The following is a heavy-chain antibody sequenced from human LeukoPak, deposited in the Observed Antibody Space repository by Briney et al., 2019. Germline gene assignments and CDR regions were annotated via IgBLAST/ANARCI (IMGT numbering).Heavy chain of an antibody. CDR1: GYMFTELP. CDR3: AAGPDCSSTSCLFEF. CDR2: FDPADGEP. D-gene: IGHD2-2*01. Sequence: ASVKVSCKVSGYMFTELPIHWVRQTPAKGLEWMGGFDPADGEPVYAQNFKDRLTMTEDTSTETAYVNLRSLGSEDTAVYYCAAGPDCSSTSCLFEFWGQGTLVTVSS. J-gene: IGHJ4*02. V-gene: IGHV1-24*01.